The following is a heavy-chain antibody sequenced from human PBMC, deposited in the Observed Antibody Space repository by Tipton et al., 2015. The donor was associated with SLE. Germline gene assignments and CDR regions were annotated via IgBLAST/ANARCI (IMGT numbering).Heavy chain of an antibody. CDR1: GGSMKSYY. Sequence: TLSLTCTVSGGSMKSYYWSWIRQTPGKGLEWIGYIYYSGSTNYNPSLKSRVTISVDTSKNQLSLKLSSVTAADTAVYYCARGGRGDGGNPFDPWGQGTLVTVSS. D-gene: IGHD4-23*01. CDR3: ARGGRGDGGNPFDP. CDR2: IYYSGST. V-gene: IGHV4-59*12. J-gene: IGHJ5*02.